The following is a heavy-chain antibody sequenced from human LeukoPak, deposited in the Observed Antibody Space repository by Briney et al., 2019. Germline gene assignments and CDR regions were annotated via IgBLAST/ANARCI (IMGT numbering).Heavy chain of an antibody. J-gene: IGHJ4*02. D-gene: IGHD3-3*01. V-gene: IGHV3-30*18. CDR2: ISYDGSNK. CDR3: AKDQEDYDFWSGYSFDY. CDR1: GFTFSSYG. Sequence: PGRSLRLSCAASGFTFSSYGMHWVRQAPGKGLEWVAVISYDGSNKYYADSVKGRFTISRDNSKNTLYLQMNSLRAEDTAVYYCAKDQEDYDFWSGYSFDYWGKGTLVTVSS.